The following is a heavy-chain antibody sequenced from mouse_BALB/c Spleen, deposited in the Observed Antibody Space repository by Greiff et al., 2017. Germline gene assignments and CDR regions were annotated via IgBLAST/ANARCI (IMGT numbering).Heavy chain of an antibody. Sequence: DVMLVESGGGLVKPGGSLKLSCAASGFTFSSYAMSWVRQTPEKRLEWVATISSGGSYTYYPDSVKGRFTISRDNAKNTLYLQMSSLRSEDTAMYYCASHYDGYYGRTWFAYWGQGTLVTVSA. CDR3: ASHYDGYYGRTWFAY. V-gene: IGHV5-9-1*01. D-gene: IGHD2-3*01. J-gene: IGHJ3*01. CDR2: ISSGGSYT. CDR1: GFTFSSYA.